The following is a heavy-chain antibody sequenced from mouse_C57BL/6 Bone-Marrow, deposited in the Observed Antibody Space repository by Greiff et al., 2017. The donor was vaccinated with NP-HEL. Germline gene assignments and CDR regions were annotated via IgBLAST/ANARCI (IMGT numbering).Heavy chain of an antibody. CDR2: INPNYGTT. J-gene: IGHJ2*01. Sequence: VVKPGASVKISCKASGYSFTDYNMNWVKQCNGKSLEWIGVINPNYGTTSYYQKFTGKATLTVDQSSSTAYMPLNSLTSDDSAVYYCAREGAYGYYFDYWGQGTTLTVSS. CDR3: AREGAYGYYFDY. V-gene: IGHV1-39*01. D-gene: IGHD6-5*01. CDR1: GYSFTDYN.